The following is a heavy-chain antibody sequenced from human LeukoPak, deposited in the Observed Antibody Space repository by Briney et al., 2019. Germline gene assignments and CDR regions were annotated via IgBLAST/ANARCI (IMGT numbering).Heavy chain of an antibody. V-gene: IGHV3-30*02. CDR3: AKDAVAGNRYFDY. CDR2: IRYDGSNK. CDR1: GFTFSSCG. J-gene: IGHJ4*02. D-gene: IGHD6-19*01. Sequence: PGGSLRLSCAASGFTFSSCGMHWVRQAPGKGLEWVAFIRYDGSNKYYADSVKGRFTISRDNSKNTLYLQMNSLRAEDTAVYYCAKDAVAGNRYFDYWGQGTLVTVSS.